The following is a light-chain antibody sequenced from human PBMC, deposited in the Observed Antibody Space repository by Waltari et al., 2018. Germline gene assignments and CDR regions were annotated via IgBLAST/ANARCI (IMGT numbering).Light chain of an antibody. V-gene: IGKV1-39*01. CDR1: QYISTN. Sequence: EMTQSPSSLSASVGDRVTITCRARQYISTNLNWYQHKPGKAPKVLIYDASTLQSGVPSRFSGSGSGTDFTLTIKNLQLEDSATYYCQQSHFPTWTFGQGTKVEIK. CDR3: QQSHFPTWT. CDR2: DAS. J-gene: IGKJ1*01.